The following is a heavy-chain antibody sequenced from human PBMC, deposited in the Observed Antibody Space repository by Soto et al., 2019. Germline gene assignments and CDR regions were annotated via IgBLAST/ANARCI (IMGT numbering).Heavy chain of an antibody. CDR3: ARDLGLNGDGWFDR. V-gene: IGHV3-33*01. CDR2: IWSDGSNK. D-gene: IGHD4-17*01. J-gene: IGHJ5*02. CDR1: GFTFSSYG. Sequence: GGSLSLSCAASGFTFSSYGRHWVRQATGTGLGWVSAIWSDGSNKYYADSVTGRCTISRDNSKNTLYLQMTSLRAEXAAVYYCARDLGLNGDGWFDRSGQGTLVTVSS.